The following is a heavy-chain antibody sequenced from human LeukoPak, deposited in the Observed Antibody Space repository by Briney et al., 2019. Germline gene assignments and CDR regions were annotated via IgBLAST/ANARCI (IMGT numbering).Heavy chain of an antibody. Sequence: KPSETLSLTCAVYGGSFSGYYWSWIRQPPGKGLEWIGYIYYSGSTNYNPSLKSRVTISVDTSKNQFSLKLSSVTAADTAVYHCARGGSGAWKFDYWGQGTLVTVSS. J-gene: IGHJ4*02. CDR1: GGSFSGYY. V-gene: IGHV4-59*01. D-gene: IGHD7-27*01. CDR3: ARGGSGAWKFDY. CDR2: IYYSGST.